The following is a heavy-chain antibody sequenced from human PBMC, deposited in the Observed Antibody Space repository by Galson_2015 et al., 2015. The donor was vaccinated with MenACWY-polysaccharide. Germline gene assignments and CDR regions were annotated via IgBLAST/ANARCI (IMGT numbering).Heavy chain of an antibody. V-gene: IGHV3-33*01. CDR2: IWHDGHVK. Sequence: SLRLSCAASGFTLSHYGMHWVHQAPGRGLEWVAVIWHDGHVKYYADSVKGRFTISRDNSRSTLYLEMNSLRVEDTAVYYCAGDKGQEAPMDVWGKGTTVIVSS. CDR3: AGDKGQEAPMDV. J-gene: IGHJ6*03. CDR1: GFTLSHYG.